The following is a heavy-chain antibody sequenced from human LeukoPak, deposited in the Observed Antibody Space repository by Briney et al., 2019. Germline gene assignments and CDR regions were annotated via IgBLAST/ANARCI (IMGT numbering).Heavy chain of an antibody. D-gene: IGHD6-13*01. CDR1: GFTFSSYS. CDR3: ARDLGGMAY. V-gene: IGHV3-48*01. J-gene: IGHJ4*02. Sequence: GGSLRLSCAASGFTFSSYSMNWVRQAPGKGLEWVSYISSSSSTIYYADSVKGRFTISRDSAKNSLYLQMNSLRAEDTAVYYCARDLGGMAYWGQGTLVTVSS. CDR2: ISSSSSTI.